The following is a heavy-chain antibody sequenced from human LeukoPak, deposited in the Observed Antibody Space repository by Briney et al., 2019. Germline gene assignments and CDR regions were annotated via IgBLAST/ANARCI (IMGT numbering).Heavy chain of an antibody. V-gene: IGHV1-24*01. D-gene: IGHD2-15*01. CDR1: VYTLTELS. CDR3: ATDSDCSGGSCYSIPFYY. Sequence: GASVKVSCKVSVYTLTELSMHWVGQARGKGGEWVGGFDPEEGETIYVQKFQGRVTMTEHTSTDTAYMELSSLRSEDTAVYYCATDSDCSGGSCYSIPFYYWGQGTLVTVSS. CDR2: FDPEEGET. J-gene: IGHJ4*02.